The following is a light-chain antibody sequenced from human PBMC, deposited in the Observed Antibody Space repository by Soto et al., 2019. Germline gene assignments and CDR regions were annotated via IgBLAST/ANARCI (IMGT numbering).Light chain of an antibody. CDR3: MQSTQLPFT. Sequence: DIVMTQTPLSLSVTPGQPASISCKSSESLLPSGGKTFLYWFLQKSGQPPQVLIYDVSSRFPGVPDRLSASGSETDFTLKIRRVEAEDAGVYYCMQSTQLPFTFGPATKVDVK. CDR1: ESLLPSGGKTF. V-gene: IGKV2D-29*01. CDR2: DVS. J-gene: IGKJ3*01.